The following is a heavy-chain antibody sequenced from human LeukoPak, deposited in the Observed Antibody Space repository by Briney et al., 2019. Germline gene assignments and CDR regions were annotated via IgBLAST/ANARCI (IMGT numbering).Heavy chain of an antibody. V-gene: IGHV4-59*11. CDR3: ARLNIAAAVDYMHV. Sequence: SETLSLTCTVSGGSISSHYWSWIRQPPGKGLEWIGYIYYSGSTNYNPSLKSRVTISVDTSKNQFSLKLSSVTAADTAVYYCARLNIAAAVDYMHVWGKGTTVTVSS. D-gene: IGHD6-13*01. CDR1: GGSISSHY. J-gene: IGHJ6*03. CDR2: IYYSGST.